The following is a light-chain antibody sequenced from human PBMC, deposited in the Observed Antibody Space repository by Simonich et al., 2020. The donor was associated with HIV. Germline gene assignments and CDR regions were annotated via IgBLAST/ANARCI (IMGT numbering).Light chain of an antibody. CDR1: QSISIW. V-gene: IGKV1-5*03. CDR2: KAS. Sequence: DIQMTQSPSTLSASVGDRVTITCRASQSISIWLAWYQQKPGKAPKLLIYKASSLESGVPSRFSGSGSGTEFTLTISSLHPDDFATYYCQQYNTYLRTFGQGTKVEIK. J-gene: IGKJ1*01. CDR3: QQYNTYLRT.